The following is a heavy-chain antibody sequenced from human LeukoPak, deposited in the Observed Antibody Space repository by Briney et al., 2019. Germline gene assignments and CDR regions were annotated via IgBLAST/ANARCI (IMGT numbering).Heavy chain of an antibody. CDR1: RLTFSSSW. Sequence: GGSLRLSCAATRLTFSSSWMSWVRQAPGKGLECVAYIKQDGSEKNYVDSVKGRFTISRDNAKNSLYLQMNSLRAEDTAVYYCTPYSSSSGSFQHWGQGTLVTVSS. CDR3: TPYSSSSGSFQH. D-gene: IGHD6-6*01. J-gene: IGHJ1*01. CDR2: IKQDGSEK. V-gene: IGHV3-7*01.